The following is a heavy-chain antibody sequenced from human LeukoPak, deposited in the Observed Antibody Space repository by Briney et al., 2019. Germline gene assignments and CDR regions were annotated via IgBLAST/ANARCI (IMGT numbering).Heavy chain of an antibody. CDR1: GYSFTSYW. CDR2: IYPGDPDT. Sequence: GESLKISCKGSGYSFTSYWIGWARQMPGKGLEWMGIIYPGDPDTRYSPSFQGQVTISADKSISTAYLQWSSLKASDTAMYYCARLTYDILTGHSDAFDIWGQGTVVTVSS. CDR3: ARLTYDILTGHSDAFDI. D-gene: IGHD3-9*01. V-gene: IGHV5-51*01. J-gene: IGHJ3*02.